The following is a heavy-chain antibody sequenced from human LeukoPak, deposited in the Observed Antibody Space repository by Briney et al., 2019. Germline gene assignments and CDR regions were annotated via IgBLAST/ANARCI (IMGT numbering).Heavy chain of an antibody. CDR3: ARRISARAGEGIDY. CDR2: IYPGDSDT. D-gene: IGHD1-26*01. V-gene: IGHV5-51*01. Sequence: GESLKISCKGSGNRFTSYWIGWVRQKPGKGLEWMGIIYPGDSDTRYSPSFQGQVTISADKSISTAYLQWSSLKASDSAMYYCARRISARAGEGIDYWGQGTLVTVSS. CDR1: GNRFTSYW. J-gene: IGHJ4*02.